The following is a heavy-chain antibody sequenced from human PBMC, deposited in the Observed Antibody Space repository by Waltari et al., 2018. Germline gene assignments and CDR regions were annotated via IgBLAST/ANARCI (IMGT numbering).Heavy chain of an antibody. J-gene: IGHJ6*02. V-gene: IGHV1-18*04. Sequence: QLQLVQSGAEVKKPGASVKVSCKASAYSFPKYGVTWVRQAPGQGLEWMGWISVPNGNTKIPQKLPGRVTMTTDTSTSTAYMELRSLTSDDAAVYYCAGSTSPLGYYYYGTDVWGQGTTVTVSS. CDR2: ISVPNGNT. D-gene: IGHD1-26*01. CDR1: AYSFPKYG. CDR3: AGSTSPLGYYYYGTDV.